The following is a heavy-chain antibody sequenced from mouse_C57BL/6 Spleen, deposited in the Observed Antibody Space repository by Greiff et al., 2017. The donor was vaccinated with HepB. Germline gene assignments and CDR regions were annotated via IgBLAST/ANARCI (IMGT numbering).Heavy chain of an antibody. CDR2: ISDGGSYT. Sequence: EVKLVESGGGLVKPGGSLKLSCAASGFTFSSYAMSWVRQTPEKRLEWVATISDGGSYTYYPDNVKGRFTISRDNAKNNLYLQMSHLKSEDTAMYYCARAYYCSTWFAYWGQGTLVTVSA. D-gene: IGHD1-1*01. CDR3: ARAYYCSTWFAY. V-gene: IGHV5-4*03. J-gene: IGHJ3*01. CDR1: GFTFSSYA.